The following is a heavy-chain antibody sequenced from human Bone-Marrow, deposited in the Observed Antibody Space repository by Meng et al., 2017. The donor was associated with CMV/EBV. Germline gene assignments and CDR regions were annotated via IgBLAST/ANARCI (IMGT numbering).Heavy chain of an antibody. Sequence: GGSLRLSCKGSGYDFTSYWIAWVRQMPGKGLEWMGMIFPGDSDTRYSPSLQGQVTISADKSISTAYLQWSSLKASDTAMYYCARHHHGLAAAGTWGQGTLVTVSS. J-gene: IGHJ5*02. D-gene: IGHD6-13*01. CDR3: ARHHHGLAAAGT. CDR2: IFPGDSDT. V-gene: IGHV5-51*01. CDR1: GYDFTSYW.